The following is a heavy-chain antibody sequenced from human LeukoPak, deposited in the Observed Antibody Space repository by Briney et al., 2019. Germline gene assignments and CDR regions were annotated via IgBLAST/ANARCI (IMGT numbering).Heavy chain of an antibody. V-gene: IGHV1-69*13. CDR2: IIPLFETI. CDR3: ARVQYGNGWSAFDS. CDR1: GGTSNNYR. Sequence: SVKVSCEASGGTSNNYRINWVRQAPGQGLEWMGGIIPLFETINYSQKFKGRVTITADDSTTTGYMELSSLRTDDTAVYYCARVQYGNGWSAFDSWGQGTVVTVSS. J-gene: IGHJ4*02. D-gene: IGHD6-19*01.